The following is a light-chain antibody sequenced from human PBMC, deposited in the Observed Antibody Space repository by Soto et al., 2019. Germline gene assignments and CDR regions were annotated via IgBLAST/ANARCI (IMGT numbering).Light chain of an antibody. CDR3: QQYSDYPLT. V-gene: IGKV1-5*03. CDR1: QTISSW. CDR2: KAS. J-gene: IGKJ4*01. Sequence: DIQMTQSPSTLSGSVGDRVTITCRASQTISSWLAWYQQKPGKAPKLLIYKASTLESGVPSRFSGRGSGTEFTLTITSLQPDDFATYYCQQYSDYPLTFGGGTKVDI.